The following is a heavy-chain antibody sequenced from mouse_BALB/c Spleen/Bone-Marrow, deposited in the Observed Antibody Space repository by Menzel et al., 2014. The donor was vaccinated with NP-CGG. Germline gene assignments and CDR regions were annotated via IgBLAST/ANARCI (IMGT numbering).Heavy chain of an antibody. CDR2: IDPYYGGT. Sequence: EVQGVESGPELEKPGASVKISCKASGYSFTAYNMDWVKQSNGKSLEWIGNIDPYYGGTSYNQKFKGKATLTVDKSSSTAYMQLKSLTSEDSAVYYCAREGIHYPFAYWGQGTLVTVSA. CDR1: GYSFTAYN. D-gene: IGHD1-2*01. V-gene: IGHV1S135*01. CDR3: AREGIHYPFAY. J-gene: IGHJ3*01.